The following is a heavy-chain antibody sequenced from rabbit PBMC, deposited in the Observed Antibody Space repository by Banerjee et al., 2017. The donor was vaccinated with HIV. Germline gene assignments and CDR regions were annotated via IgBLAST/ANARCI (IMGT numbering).Heavy chain of an antibody. V-gene: IGHV1S40*01. D-gene: IGHD8-1*01. CDR1: GFSFSSSYW. CDR3: ARDPYAESSATFNL. CDR2: IYAGSSGVT. J-gene: IGHJ4*01. Sequence: QSLEESGGDLVKPGASLTLTCTASGFSFSSSYWICWVRQAPGKGLEWIGCIYAGSSGVTYYASWVNGRFTISKASSTTVTLQMTSLTAADTATYFCARDPYAESSATFNLWGQGTLVTVS.